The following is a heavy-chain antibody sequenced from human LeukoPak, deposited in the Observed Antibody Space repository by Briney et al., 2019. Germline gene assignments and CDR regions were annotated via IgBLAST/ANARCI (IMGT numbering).Heavy chain of an antibody. CDR3: ARSSSWRYYFDY. CDR2: ISSSSNYI. V-gene: IGHV3-21*01. Sequence: PGGSLRLSCAASGFTFSSYSMNWVRQAPGKGLEWVSSISSSSNYIYYADSVKGRFTISRDNAKNSLYLQMNSLRAEDTAVYYCARSSSWRYYFDYWGQGTQVTVSS. J-gene: IGHJ4*02. CDR1: GFTFSSYS. D-gene: IGHD6-13*01.